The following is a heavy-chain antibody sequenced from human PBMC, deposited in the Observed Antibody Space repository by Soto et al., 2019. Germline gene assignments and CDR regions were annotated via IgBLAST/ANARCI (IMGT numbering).Heavy chain of an antibody. CDR1: GGSISSGGYY. CDR3: ASHTAMVYFDY. V-gene: IGHV4-31*03. D-gene: IGHD5-18*01. J-gene: IGHJ4*02. Sequence: QVQLQESGPGLVKPSQTLSLTCTVSGGSISSGGYYWSWIRQHPGKGLEWIGYIYHSGSTYYNPYLKSRVTISVDTSKNQFSLKLNSVTAADTAVYYCASHTAMVYFDYWGQGTLVTVSS. CDR2: IYHSGST.